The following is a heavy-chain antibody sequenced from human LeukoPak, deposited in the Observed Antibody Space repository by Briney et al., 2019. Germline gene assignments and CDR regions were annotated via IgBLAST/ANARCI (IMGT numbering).Heavy chain of an antibody. J-gene: IGHJ4*02. CDR1: GGTFSRYP. D-gene: IGHD6-13*01. Sequence: SVKVSCTASGGTFSRYPINWVRQAPGQGLEWMGGIIPIFGTANYAQKFQGRVTITADESTSTAYMELSRLRSEDTAVYYCATEIHRGSGIAAVWGQGTLVTVSS. V-gene: IGHV1-69*13. CDR3: ATEIHRGSGIAAV. CDR2: IIPIFGTA.